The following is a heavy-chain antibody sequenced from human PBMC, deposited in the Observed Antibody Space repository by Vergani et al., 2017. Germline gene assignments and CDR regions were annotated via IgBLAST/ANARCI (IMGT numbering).Heavy chain of an antibody. J-gene: IGHJ5*02. CDR3: ARGLRRYYGSGSYLQGGFDP. V-gene: IGHV1-58*02. CDR1: GFTFTSSA. D-gene: IGHD3-10*01. Sequence: QMQLVQSGPEVKKPGTSVKVSCKASGFTFTSSAMQWVRQARGQRLEWIGWIVVGSGNTNYAQKFQERVTITRDMSTSTAYMELSSLRSEDTAVYYCARGLRRYYGSGSYLQGGFDPWGQGTLVTVSS. CDR2: IVVGSGNT.